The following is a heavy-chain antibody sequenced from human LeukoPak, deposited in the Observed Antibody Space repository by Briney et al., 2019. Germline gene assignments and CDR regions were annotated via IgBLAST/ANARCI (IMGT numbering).Heavy chain of an antibody. CDR3: ARRSVDSSSWGQTFDY. V-gene: IGHV4-39*07. J-gene: IGHJ4*02. D-gene: IGHD6-13*01. Sequence: SETLSLTCTVSGGSISSSSYYWGWIRQPPGKGLEWIGSIYYSGSTYYNPSLKSRVTISVDTSKNQFSLKLSSVTAADTAVYYCARRSVDSSSWGQTFDYWGQGTLVTVSS. CDR2: IYYSGST. CDR1: GGSISSSSYY.